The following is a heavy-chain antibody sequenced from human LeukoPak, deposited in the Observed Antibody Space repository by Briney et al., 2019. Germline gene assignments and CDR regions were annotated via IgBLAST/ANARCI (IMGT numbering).Heavy chain of an antibody. V-gene: IGHV3-23*01. CDR1: GFTFSDYA. D-gene: IGHD3-22*01. CDR3: AKVRPFTPIAVVPEYFDY. J-gene: IGHJ4*02. Sequence: PGGSPRLSCAASGFTFSDYAITWVRQAPGKGLEWVSHISGNGGSTSYAASVKGRFTVSRDNSKNMLYLQMNSLRVDDTAVYYCAKVRPFTPIAVVPEYFDYWGQGTLVAVSS. CDR2: ISGNGGST.